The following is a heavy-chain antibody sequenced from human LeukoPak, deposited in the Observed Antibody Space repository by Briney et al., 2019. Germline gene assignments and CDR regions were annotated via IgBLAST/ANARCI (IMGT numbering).Heavy chain of an antibody. Sequence: SETLSLTCAVYGGSFTHYYWSWIRQPPGKGLEWIGYIYTSGSTNYNPSLKSRVTISVDTSKNQFSLKLSSVTAADTAVYYCAGPLTRYCSSTSCYGERGFDPWGQGTLVTVSS. D-gene: IGHD2-2*01. CDR1: GGSFTHYY. CDR2: IYTSGST. J-gene: IGHJ5*02. CDR3: AGPLTRYCSSTSCYGERGFDP. V-gene: IGHV4-4*09.